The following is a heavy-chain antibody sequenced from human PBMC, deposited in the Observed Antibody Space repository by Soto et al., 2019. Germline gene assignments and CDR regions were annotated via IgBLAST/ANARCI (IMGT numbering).Heavy chain of an antibody. CDR1: GYTFSDYF. J-gene: IGHJ3*01. CDR3: AFATSGYYGGFDF. CDR2: VDPEDGDT. V-gene: IGHV1-69-2*01. Sequence: EVRLVQSGAEVKKPGATVKISCKVSGYTFSDYFLHWIRQAPGKGLEWVGHVDPEDGDTINAEKFQGRIAIVADKSIDTAYMELSSLAYEDTAVYYCAFATSGYYGGFDFWGQGTVVTVSS. D-gene: IGHD3-22*01.